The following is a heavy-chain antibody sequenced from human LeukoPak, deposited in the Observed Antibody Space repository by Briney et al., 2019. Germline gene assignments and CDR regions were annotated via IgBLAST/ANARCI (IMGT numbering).Heavy chain of an antibody. Sequence: GGSLRLSCAASGFTFSDYYMSWIRQAPGKGLEWVSYISSSGSTIYYADSVKGRFTISRDNAKNSLYLQMNSLRAEDTAVYYCARDSTRYSSSSWDYYYMDVWAKGPRSPSP. CDR3: ARDSTRYSSSSWDYYYMDV. CDR1: GFTFSDYY. D-gene: IGHD6-6*01. CDR2: ISSSGSTI. J-gene: IGHJ6*03. V-gene: IGHV3-11*01.